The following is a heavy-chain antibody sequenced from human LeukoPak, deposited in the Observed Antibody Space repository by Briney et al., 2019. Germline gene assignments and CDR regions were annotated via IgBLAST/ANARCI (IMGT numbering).Heavy chain of an antibody. D-gene: IGHD6-19*01. V-gene: IGHV3-23*01. CDR3: AKDHGGLSSGWPYYFDY. J-gene: IGHJ4*02. CDR2: ISGSGGST. CDR1: GFTFSSHA. Sequence: GGSLRLSCAASGFTFSSHAMSWVRQAPGKGLEWVSAISGSGGSTYYADSVKGRFTISRDNSKNTLYLQMNSLRAEDTAVYYCAKDHGGLSSGWPYYFDYWGQGTLVTVSS.